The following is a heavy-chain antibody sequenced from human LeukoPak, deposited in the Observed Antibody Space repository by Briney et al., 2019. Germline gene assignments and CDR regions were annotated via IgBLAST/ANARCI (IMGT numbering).Heavy chain of an antibody. J-gene: IGHJ3*02. V-gene: IGHV1-3*03. CDR2: INTGNGNT. CDR1: GYTFTSYA. CDR3: ARDSTTYYYDSSGYRAAFDI. D-gene: IGHD3-22*01. Sequence: ASVKVSCKASGYTFTSYALHWVRQAPGQRLEWMGWINTGNGNTKYSQEFQGRVTITRDTSASTAYMELSSLRSEDMAVYYCARDSTTYYYDSSGYRAAFDIWGQGTMVTVSS.